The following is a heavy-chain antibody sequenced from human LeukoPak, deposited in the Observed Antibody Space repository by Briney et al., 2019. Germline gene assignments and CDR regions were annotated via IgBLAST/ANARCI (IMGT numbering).Heavy chain of an antibody. CDR3: AKDPGGTVTALFDY. Sequence: PGGSLRLSCAASGFTFSSYGMNWVRQAPGKGLEWVSYISSSSSTIYYADSVKGRFTISRDNSKNTLYVQTNSLRAEDTAVYYCAKDPGGTVTALFDYWGQGTLVTVSS. CDR2: ISSSSSTI. V-gene: IGHV3-48*01. CDR1: GFTFSSYG. D-gene: IGHD4-11*01. J-gene: IGHJ4*02.